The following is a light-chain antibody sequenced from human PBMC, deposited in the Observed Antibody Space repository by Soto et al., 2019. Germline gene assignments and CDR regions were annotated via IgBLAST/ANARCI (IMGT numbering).Light chain of an antibody. CDR2: GNR. V-gene: IGLV1-40*01. CDR1: TSNLGAGYD. J-gene: IGLJ3*02. Sequence: QAVVTQPHSVSGAPGQRVTLSCTGNTSNLGAGYDVHWYQQLPGAAPKLVIFGNRNRPSGVPERFSGSKSGTSASLAITGLQAEDEADYYCQAYDYILTASVFGGGTKLTVL. CDR3: QAYDYILTASV.